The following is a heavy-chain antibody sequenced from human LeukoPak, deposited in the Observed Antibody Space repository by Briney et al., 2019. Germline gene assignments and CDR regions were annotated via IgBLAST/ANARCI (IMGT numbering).Heavy chain of an antibody. CDR1: GGSICNTNW. V-gene: IGHV4-4*02. J-gene: IGHJ4*02. CDR3: SRENGAFSPFGY. CDR2: ISLTGLT. D-gene: IGHD2-8*01. Sequence: PSLTLSLTCGVPGGSICNTNWWSWVRQPPGQGLEWIGEISLTGLTHYNPSLESRVTVSLDKSKNHLSLNLTSVTAADTAVYYCSRENGAFSPFGYWGQGILVTVLS.